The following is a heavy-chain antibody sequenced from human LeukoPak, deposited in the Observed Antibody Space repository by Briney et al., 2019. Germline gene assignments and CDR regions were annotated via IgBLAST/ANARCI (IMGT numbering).Heavy chain of an antibody. V-gene: IGHV3-33*01. J-gene: IGHJ4*02. CDR3: ARDYCGGDCYVDY. CDR2: LWYDGRTK. D-gene: IGHD2-21*02. CDR1: GFTFSSHG. Sequence: GGSLRLSCATSGFTFSSHGMHWVRQAPGKGLEWVAVLWYDGRTKYYAESVKGRFTISRDNSKNTLYLQMNSLRAEDTAVYYCARDYCGGDCYVDYWGQGTLVTVSS.